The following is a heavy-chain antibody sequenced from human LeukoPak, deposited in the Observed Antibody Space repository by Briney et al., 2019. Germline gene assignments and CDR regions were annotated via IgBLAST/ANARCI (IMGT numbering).Heavy chain of an antibody. CDR3: AREFSSSKIYYYYHMDV. CDR2: IYYSGTT. Sequence: SETLSLTCSVSGGSISSYYWIWIRQPRGKGLEWIGYIYYSGTTNYNPSLQSQVSISVDTSKNQFSLKLRSVTAADTAVYYCAREFSSSKIYYYYHMDVWGKGTTVTVSS. D-gene: IGHD6-6*01. J-gene: IGHJ6*03. CDR1: GGSISSYY. V-gene: IGHV4-59*01.